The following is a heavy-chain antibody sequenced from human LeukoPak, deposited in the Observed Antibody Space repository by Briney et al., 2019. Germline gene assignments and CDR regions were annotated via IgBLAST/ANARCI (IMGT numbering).Heavy chain of an antibody. CDR2: IYYSGST. Sequence: SETLSLTCTVSGGSISSYYWSWIRQPPGKGLEWIGNIYYSGSTNYNPSLKSRVTISVDASKNQFSLKLSSVTAADTAVYFCARGPYSYDSSGAFDIWGQGTMVTVSS. V-gene: IGHV4-59*08. CDR1: GGSISSYY. CDR3: ARGPYSYDSSGAFDI. J-gene: IGHJ3*02. D-gene: IGHD3-22*01.